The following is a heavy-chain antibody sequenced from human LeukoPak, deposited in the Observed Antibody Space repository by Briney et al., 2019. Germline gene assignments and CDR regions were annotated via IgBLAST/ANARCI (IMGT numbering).Heavy chain of an antibody. J-gene: IGHJ4*02. CDR1: GYTFTGYY. Sequence: GASVKVSCKASGYTFTGYYIHWVRQAPGHGLEWMGWIDPNSGGTNYAQHFQGRVTMTRDTSISTAYMELSRLRSDDTALYYCARGLRGSPAFDYWGQGTLVTVSS. CDR2: IDPNSGGT. V-gene: IGHV1-2*02. D-gene: IGHD2-2*01. CDR3: ARGLRGSPAFDY.